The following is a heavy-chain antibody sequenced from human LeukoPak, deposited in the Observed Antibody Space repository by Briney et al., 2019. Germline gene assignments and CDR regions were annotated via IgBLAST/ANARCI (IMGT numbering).Heavy chain of an antibody. D-gene: IGHD6-13*01. CDR3: ARAGISPRSSLDY. CDR1: GYTFTNYY. Sequence: ASVKVSCKASGYTFTNYYIHWVRQAPGQGLEWMGIINPSGGGTSYAQQFQGRVTMTRDMSTSTVYMDLSSLTSEDTALYYCARAGISPRSSLDYWGQGTLVTVSS. J-gene: IGHJ4*02. V-gene: IGHV1-46*01. CDR2: INPSGGGT.